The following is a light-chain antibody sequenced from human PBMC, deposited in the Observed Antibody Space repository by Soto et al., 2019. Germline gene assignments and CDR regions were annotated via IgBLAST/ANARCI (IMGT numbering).Light chain of an antibody. V-gene: IGKV1-39*01. CDR1: QNIKTY. J-gene: IGKJ1*01. Sequence: DIQLTQSPSSLSASVGDSFTITCLAIQNIKTYLNWYEQKQGKAPNLLIYRASSLQSGVPSRFRGSGSGTDVTLTISSLQPEDFEPYYCQQSNSFPWTCGQGTKVDIK. CDR2: RAS. CDR3: QQSNSFPWT.